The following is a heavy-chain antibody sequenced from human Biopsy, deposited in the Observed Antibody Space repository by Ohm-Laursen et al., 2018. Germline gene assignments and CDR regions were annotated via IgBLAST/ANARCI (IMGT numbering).Heavy chain of an antibody. V-gene: IGHV3-23*01. J-gene: IGHJ4*02. CDR2: ISGSGGST. D-gene: IGHD2-2*02. CDR1: GFSFDNYA. CDR3: AKGGYCTTTSCYMDVDY. Sequence: SLRLSCTASGFSFDNYAMNWVRQAPGKGLEWVSTISGSGGSTYYADSVKGRFTIYRDASKNTLYLLMNSLRAEDTAMYYCAKGGYCTTTSCYMDVDYWGQGTLVTVSS.